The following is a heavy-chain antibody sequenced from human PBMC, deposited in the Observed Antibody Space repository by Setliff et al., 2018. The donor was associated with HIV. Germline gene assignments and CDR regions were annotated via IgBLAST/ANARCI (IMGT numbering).Heavy chain of an antibody. D-gene: IGHD6-13*01. J-gene: IGHJ6*03. Sequence: SETMSLTCTVSGGSISSHYWSWIRQPPGKGLEWIGYIYYSGSTNYNPSLKSRVTISVDKSKNQFSLKLSSVTAADTAVYYCARAQPYYYYYMDVWGKGTTVTVSS. CDR3: ARAQPYYYYYMDV. CDR1: GGSISSHY. CDR2: IYYSGST. V-gene: IGHV4-59*11.